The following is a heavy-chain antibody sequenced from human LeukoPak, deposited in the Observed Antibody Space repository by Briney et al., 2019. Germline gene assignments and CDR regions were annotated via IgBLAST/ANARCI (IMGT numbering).Heavy chain of an antibody. CDR2: IYSSGST. D-gene: IGHD2-8*01. CDR3: ARGYCTNAVCSLGPTQA. Sequence: SETLSLTCNVSGVSISSSSYYWGWIRQPPGKGLEWIGSIYSSGSTYYNSSLKSRVTLSIDTSKNQFSLKLSSVTAADTAVYYCARGYCTNAVCSLGPTQAWGQGTLVTVSS. J-gene: IGHJ4*02. V-gene: IGHV4-39*07. CDR1: GVSISSSSYY.